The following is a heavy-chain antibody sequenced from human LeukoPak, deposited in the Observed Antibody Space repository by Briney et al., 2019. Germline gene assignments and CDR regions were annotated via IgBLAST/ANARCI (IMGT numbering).Heavy chain of an antibody. Sequence: SETLSLTCSVSGGSISSYYWSWIRQPPGKGLEWLGYISYSGSTNFNPSLKSRVTISVDTSKNQFSLKLSSVTAADTAVYYCAREGTAGTNLNWFDPWGQGTLVTVSS. D-gene: IGHD1-1*01. CDR2: ISYSGST. V-gene: IGHV4-59*01. J-gene: IGHJ5*02. CDR3: AREGTAGTNLNWFDP. CDR1: GGSISSYY.